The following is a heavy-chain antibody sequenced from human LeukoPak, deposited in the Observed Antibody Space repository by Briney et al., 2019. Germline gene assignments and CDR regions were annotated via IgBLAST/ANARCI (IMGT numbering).Heavy chain of an antibody. CDR1: GFTFSSYW. V-gene: IGHV3-7*01. CDR2: IRDDGGEI. Sequence: GGSLRLSCEASGFTFSSYWMSWVRQAPGKGLEWVANIRDDGGEIYYVDSVKGRFTISRDNAKSSLFLQMNSLRAEDAAVYYCARDKPRGSYYGSIFDSWGQGTLVAVSS. D-gene: IGHD1-26*01. J-gene: IGHJ4*02. CDR3: ARDKPRGSYYGSIFDS.